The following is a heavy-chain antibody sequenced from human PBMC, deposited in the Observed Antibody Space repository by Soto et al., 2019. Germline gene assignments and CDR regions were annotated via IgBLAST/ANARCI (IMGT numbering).Heavy chain of an antibody. J-gene: IGHJ6*02. Sequence: ASVKVSCKASGYTFTSYAMHWVRQAPGQRLEWMGWINAGNGNTKYSQKFQGRVTITRDTSASTAYMELSSLRSEDTAVYYCARDKSLPIWFGEFRHYYGMDVWGQGTTVTVSS. V-gene: IGHV1-3*01. CDR1: GYTFTSYA. D-gene: IGHD3-10*01. CDR3: ARDKSLPIWFGEFRHYYGMDV. CDR2: INAGNGNT.